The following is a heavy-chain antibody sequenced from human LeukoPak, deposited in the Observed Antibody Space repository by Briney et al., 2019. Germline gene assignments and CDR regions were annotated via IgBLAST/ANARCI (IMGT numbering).Heavy chain of an antibody. J-gene: IGHJ4*02. V-gene: IGHV1-46*01. D-gene: IGHD3-3*01. Sequence: ASVKVSCKASGYTFTSYYMHWVRQAPGQGLEWMGIINPSGGSTSYAQKFQGRVTMTRDTSTSTVYMELCSLRSEDTAVYYCARDPPYYDFWSGYPDYWGQGTLVTVSS. CDR1: GYTFTSYY. CDR3: ARDPPYYDFWSGYPDY. CDR2: INPSGGST.